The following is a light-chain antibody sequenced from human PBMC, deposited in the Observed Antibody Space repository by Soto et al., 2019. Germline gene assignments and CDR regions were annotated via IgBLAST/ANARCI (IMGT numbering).Light chain of an antibody. J-gene: IGKJ1*01. CDR2: DAS. Sequence: PGERATLSCRASESVSSYLAWYRQKPGQAPRLLMYDASTRATGIPARFSGSGSGTDFTLTISSLEPEDFAVYYCQQRGTWPWTFGQGTKVEIK. V-gene: IGKV3-11*01. CDR3: QQRGTWPWT. CDR1: ESVSSY.